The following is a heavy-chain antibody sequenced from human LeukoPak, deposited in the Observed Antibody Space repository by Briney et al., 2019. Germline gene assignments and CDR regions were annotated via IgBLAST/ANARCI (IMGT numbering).Heavy chain of an antibody. J-gene: IGHJ6*02. CDR3: AKLGGTARMDV. Sequence: SETLSLTCNISGGSMKNYYWSWIRQPPGKGLEWIGYISYSGSTNYNPSLRSRVTMPVDTSKNQFSLKLSSVTAADTAVYYCAKLGGTARMDVWGQGTTVTVSS. CDR2: ISYSGST. D-gene: IGHD3-16*01. V-gene: IGHV4-59*01. CDR1: GGSMKNYY.